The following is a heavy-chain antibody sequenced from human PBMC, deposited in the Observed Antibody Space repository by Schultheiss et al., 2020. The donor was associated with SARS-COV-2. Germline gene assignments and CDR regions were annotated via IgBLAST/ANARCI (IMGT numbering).Heavy chain of an antibody. CDR1: GGSISSYY. CDR2: IYYSGST. Sequence: SQTLSLTCTVSGGSISSYYWGWIRQPPGKGLEWIGSIYYSGSTYYNPSLKSRVTISVDTSKNQFSLKLSSVTAADTAVYYCARHRASWLRFDYWGQGTLVTVSS. D-gene: IGHD5-12*01. CDR3: ARHRASWLRFDY. V-gene: IGHV4-39*01. J-gene: IGHJ4*02.